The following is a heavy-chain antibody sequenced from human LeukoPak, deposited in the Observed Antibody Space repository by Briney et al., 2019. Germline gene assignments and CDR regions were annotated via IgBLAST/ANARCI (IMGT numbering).Heavy chain of an antibody. J-gene: IGHJ4*02. V-gene: IGHV1-8*03. CDR2: MNPNSGNT. CDR1: GYTFTSYD. D-gene: IGHD3-22*01. Sequence: ASVKVSCKASGYTFTSYDINWVRQATGQGLEWMGWMNPNSGNTGYAQKFRGRVTITRNTSISTAYMELSSLRSEDTAVYYCAREVYYDSSGYYNWGQGTLVTVSS. CDR3: AREVYYDSSGYYN.